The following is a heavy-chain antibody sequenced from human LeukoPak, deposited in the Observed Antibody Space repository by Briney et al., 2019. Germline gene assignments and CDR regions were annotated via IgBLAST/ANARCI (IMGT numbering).Heavy chain of an antibody. CDR1: GGSFSGYY. CDR2: INHSGST. J-gene: IGHJ6*02. CDR3: ARDQGRSYYDFWSGSSPFCYYYGMDV. Sequence: SETLSLTCAVYGGSFSGYYWSWIRQPPGKGLEWIGEINHSGSTNYNPSLKSRVTISVDTSKNQFSLKLSSVTAADTAVYYCARDQGRSYYDFWSGSSPFCYYYGMDVWGQGTTVTVSS. D-gene: IGHD3-3*01. V-gene: IGHV4-34*01.